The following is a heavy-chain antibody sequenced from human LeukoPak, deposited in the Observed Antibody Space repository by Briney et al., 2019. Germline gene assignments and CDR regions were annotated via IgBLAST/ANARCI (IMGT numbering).Heavy chain of an antibody. CDR1: GFTFSSYS. CDR3: ARQSGTMVTTRFDY. D-gene: IGHD4-17*01. Sequence: GGSLRLSCAASGFTFSSYSMNWVRQAPGKGLEWVSSISSSSSYIYYADSVKGRFTISRDSAKNSLYLQMNSLRAEDTAIYYCARQSGTMVTTRFDYWGQGTLVTVSS. CDR2: ISSSSSYI. V-gene: IGHV3-21*01. J-gene: IGHJ4*02.